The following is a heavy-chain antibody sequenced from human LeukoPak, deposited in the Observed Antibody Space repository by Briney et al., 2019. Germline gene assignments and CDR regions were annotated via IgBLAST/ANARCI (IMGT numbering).Heavy chain of an antibody. J-gene: IGHJ4*02. V-gene: IGHV4-59*01. CDR3: ARDQVGVGASYFDY. Sequence: SETLSLTCTVSGGSISGYSWTWIRQPPRQGLEWIGYFHNSRTTSYNPSLTGRVTISVDTAMDQISLKLSSVTAADTAVYYCARDQVGVGASYFDYWGQGTLVTVSS. D-gene: IGHD1-26*01. CDR2: FHNSRTT. CDR1: GGSISGYS.